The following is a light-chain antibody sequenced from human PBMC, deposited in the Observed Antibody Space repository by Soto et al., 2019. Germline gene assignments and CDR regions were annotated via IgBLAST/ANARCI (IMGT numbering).Light chain of an antibody. CDR3: QSCDSSKRV. CDR2: EDN. CDR1: SGSIASNY. V-gene: IGLV6-57*04. Sequence: NFMLTQPHSVSESPGKTVTISCTRSSGSIASNYVQWYQQRPGSAPTTVIFEDNQRPSGVPDRFSGSIDISSNSASLTISGLKTEDEADYYCQSCDSSKRVFGGGTQLTVL. J-gene: IGLJ3*02.